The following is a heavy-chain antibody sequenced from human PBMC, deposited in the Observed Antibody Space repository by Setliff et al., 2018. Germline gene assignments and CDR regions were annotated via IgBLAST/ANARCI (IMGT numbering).Heavy chain of an antibody. D-gene: IGHD3-10*01. Sequence: PGGSLRLSCAASGFTFNNAWMNWVRQAPGKGLEWVGHIRSKSDGGTPEYAAPVKGRFTIPRDDSTNTLFLQMNSLKTEDTALYYCTTDWSRGDSGNYLRLDYWGPGTLVTVSS. V-gene: IGHV3-15*01. CDR2: IRSKSDGGTP. CDR1: GFTFNNAW. J-gene: IGHJ4*02. CDR3: TTDWSRGDSGNYLRLDY.